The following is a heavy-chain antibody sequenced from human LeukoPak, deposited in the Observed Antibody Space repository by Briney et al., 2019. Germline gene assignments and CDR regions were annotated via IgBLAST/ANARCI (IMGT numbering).Heavy chain of an antibody. CDR3: ARDRLGATGHWRIDV. D-gene: IGHD1-26*01. CDR1: GGSFSSYY. V-gene: IGHV4-4*07. J-gene: IGHJ2*01. CDR2: IYNSGTT. Sequence: PSETLSLTCSVSGGSFSSYYWTWIGQPARKGLHWVGRIYNSGTTNYSPSLESRVTMSLDTSKNRFSLSLSSVTAADTAVYYCARDRLGATGHWRIDVWGRGTLVTVSS.